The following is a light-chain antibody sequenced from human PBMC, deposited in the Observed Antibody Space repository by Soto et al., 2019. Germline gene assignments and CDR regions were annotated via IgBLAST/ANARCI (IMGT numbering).Light chain of an antibody. J-gene: IGLJ1*01. CDR1: NSDVGAYNF. V-gene: IGLV2-14*01. Sequence: QSALTQPASVSGSPGQSIAISCTGTNSDVGAYNFVSWYQQYPGKAPKLIIHEVNNRPSGVSDRFSGSKSGNTASLTISGLQADDEADYYCSSFTTYNTRVFGNGTKVTVL. CDR2: EVN. CDR3: SSFTTYNTRV.